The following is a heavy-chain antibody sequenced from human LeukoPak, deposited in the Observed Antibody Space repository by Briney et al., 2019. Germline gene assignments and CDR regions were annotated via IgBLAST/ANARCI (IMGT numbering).Heavy chain of an antibody. V-gene: IGHV4-4*07. CDR2: IYTSGST. CDR1: GGSISSYY. D-gene: IGHD3-22*01. CDR3: ARHGQSGYYYYWFDP. Sequence: SETLSLTCTVSGGSISSYYWSWIRQPAGKGLEWIGRIYTSGSTNYNPSLKSRVTISVDTSKNQFSLKLSSVTAADTAVYYCARHGQSGYYYYWFDPWGQGTLVTVSS. J-gene: IGHJ5*02.